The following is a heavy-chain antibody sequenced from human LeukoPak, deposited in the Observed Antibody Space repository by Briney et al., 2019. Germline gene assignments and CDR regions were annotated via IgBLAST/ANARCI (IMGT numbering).Heavy chain of an antibody. V-gene: IGHV3-74*01. D-gene: IGHD6-13*01. CDR1: GFTFSSYW. CDR3: ASPRYSSSWYGDDY. CDR2: INSDGSST. J-gene: IGHJ4*02. Sequence: GGSLRLSCAASGFTFSSYWMHWVRQAPGKGLVWVSRINSDGSSTSYADSVKGRFTISRGNAKNTLYLQMNSLRAEDTAVYYCASPRYSSSWYGDDYWGQGTLVTVSS.